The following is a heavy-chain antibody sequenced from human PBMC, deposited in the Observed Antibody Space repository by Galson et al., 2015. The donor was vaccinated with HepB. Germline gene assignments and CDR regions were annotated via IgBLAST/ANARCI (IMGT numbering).Heavy chain of an antibody. CDR1: GYTFTSYA. Sequence: SVKVSCKASGYTFTSYAMNWVRQAPGQRLEWMGGINAGNGNTKYSQKFQGRVTITRDTSASTAYMELSSLRSEDTAVYYCARARGVVVTALSGYWGQGTLVTVSS. V-gene: IGHV1-3*01. J-gene: IGHJ4*02. CDR2: INAGNGNT. CDR3: ARARGVVVTALSGY. D-gene: IGHD2-2*01.